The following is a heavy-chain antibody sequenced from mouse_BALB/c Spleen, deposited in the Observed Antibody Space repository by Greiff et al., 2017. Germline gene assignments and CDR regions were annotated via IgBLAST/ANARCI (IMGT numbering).Heavy chain of an antibody. CDR2: ISSGSSTI. J-gene: IGHJ2*01. D-gene: IGHD4-1*01. Sequence: EVQLVEPGGGLVQPGGSRKLSCAASGFTFSSFGMHWVRQAPEKGLEWVAYISSGSSTIYYADKVKGRFTISGDNPRNTLFQQMTSLRSEDTALYYCTRTGANCSIDCWGQGTTLTVSS. V-gene: IGHV5-17*02. CDR1: GFTFSSFG. CDR3: TRTGANCSIDC.